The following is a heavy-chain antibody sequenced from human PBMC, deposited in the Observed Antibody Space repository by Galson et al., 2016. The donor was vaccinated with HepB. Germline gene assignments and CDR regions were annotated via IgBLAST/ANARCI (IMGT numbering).Heavy chain of an antibody. CDR3: ARVGRGYAFDI. D-gene: IGHD3-10*01. V-gene: IGHV4-59*01. Sequence: LRLSCAASGFTFRTYTLNWVRQAPGKGLEWIAYMYYSGSTNYNPSLKSRVTISVDTTKSQISLKLSSVTAADTAIYYCARVGRGYAFDIWGQGTMVTVSS. J-gene: IGHJ3*02. CDR2: MYYSGST. CDR1: GFTFRTYT.